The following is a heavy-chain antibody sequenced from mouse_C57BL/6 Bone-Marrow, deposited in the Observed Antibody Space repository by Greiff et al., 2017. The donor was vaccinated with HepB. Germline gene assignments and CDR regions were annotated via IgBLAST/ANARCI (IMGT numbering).Heavy chain of an antibody. CDR3: AREPPRYYAMDY. Sequence: EVQGVESGGGLVKPGGSLKLSCAASGFTFSSYAMSWVRQTPEQRLEWVATISDGGSYTYYPDNVKGRFTISRDNAKNNQYMQMSHLKSEDTAMYYCAREPPRYYAMDYWGQGTSVTVSS. CDR1: GFTFSSYA. J-gene: IGHJ4*01. V-gene: IGHV5-4*01. CDR2: ISDGGSYT. D-gene: IGHD2-10*02.